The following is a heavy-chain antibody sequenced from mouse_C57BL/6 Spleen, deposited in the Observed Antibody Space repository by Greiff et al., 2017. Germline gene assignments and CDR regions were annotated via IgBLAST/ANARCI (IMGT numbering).Heavy chain of an antibody. J-gene: IGHJ1*03. V-gene: IGHV5-16*01. D-gene: IGHD1-1*01. Sequence: EVQLRESEGGLVQPGSSMKLSCTASGFTFSDYYMAWVRQVPEKGLDWVANINYDGSSTYYLDYLKSRFIISRDNTKNILYLQMSSLKSEDTAAYYWARDYGSSPGLDFDIWGTGTTVTVSS. CDR3: ARDYGSSPGLDFDI. CDR1: GFTFSDYY. CDR2: INYDGSST.